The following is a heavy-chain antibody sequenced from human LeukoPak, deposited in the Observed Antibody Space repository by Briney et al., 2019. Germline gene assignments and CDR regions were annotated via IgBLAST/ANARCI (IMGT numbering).Heavy chain of an antibody. D-gene: IGHD5-18*01. CDR3: AKAPPDSYYYYYGMDV. J-gene: IGHJ6*02. V-gene: IGHV3-23*01. CDR1: GFTFTGYA. CDR2: ISGSGGST. Sequence: PGGSPRLSCAASGFTFTGYAMSWVRQAPGKGLEWVSAISGSGGSTYYADSVKGRFTISRDNSKNTLYLQMNSLRAEDTAVYYCAKAPPDSYYYYYGMDVWGQGTTVTVSS.